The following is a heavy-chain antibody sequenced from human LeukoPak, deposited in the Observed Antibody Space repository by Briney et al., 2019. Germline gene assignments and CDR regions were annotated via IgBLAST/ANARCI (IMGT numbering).Heavy chain of an antibody. CDR1: GYMFTTYG. V-gene: IGHV1-69*05. J-gene: IGHJ4*02. D-gene: IGHD2-2*01. CDR3: AMSGLGYCSSTSCFAQSDY. CDR2: IIPIFGTA. Sequence: SVKVSCKTSGYMFTTYGIAWVRQAPGRGLEWMGGIIPIFGTANYAQKFQGRVTITTDESTSTAYMELSSLRSEDTAVYYCAMSGLGYCSSTSCFAQSDYWGQGTLVAVSS.